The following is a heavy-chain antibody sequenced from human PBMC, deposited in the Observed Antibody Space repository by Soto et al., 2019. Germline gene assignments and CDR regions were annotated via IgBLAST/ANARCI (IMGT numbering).Heavy chain of an antibody. D-gene: IGHD3-10*01. Sequence: PGGSRLSCAASGFTFSSYAMSWVRQAPGKGLEWVSAISGSGGSTYYADSVKGRFTISRDNSKNTLYLQVNSLRAEDTAVYYCAKARLLWFGELFDYWGQGTLVTVSS. CDR2: ISGSGGST. CDR1: GFTFSSYA. J-gene: IGHJ4*02. CDR3: AKARLLWFGELFDY. V-gene: IGHV3-23*01.